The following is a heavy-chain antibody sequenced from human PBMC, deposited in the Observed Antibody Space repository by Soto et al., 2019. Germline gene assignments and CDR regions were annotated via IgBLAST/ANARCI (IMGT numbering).Heavy chain of an antibody. CDR2: IIPILGIA. D-gene: IGHD2-15*01. CDR1: GGTFSSYT. J-gene: IGHJ4*02. V-gene: IGHV1-69*02. Sequence: QVQLVQSGAEVKKPGSSVKVSCKASGGTFSSYTISWVRQAPGQGLEWMGRIIPILGIANYAQKFQGRVTITADKSTSTAYMELSSLRSEDTAVYCCARVSGVYCSGGSCYDYWGQGTLVTVSS. CDR3: ARVSGVYCSGGSCYDY.